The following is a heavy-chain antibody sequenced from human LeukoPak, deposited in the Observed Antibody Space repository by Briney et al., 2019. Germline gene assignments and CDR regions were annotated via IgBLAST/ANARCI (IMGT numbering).Heavy chain of an antibody. CDR2: MNPNSGNT. Sequence: ASVKVSCKASGYTFTSYDIDWVRQATGQGLGWMGWMNPNSGNTGYAQKFQGRVTMTRNTSISTAYMELSSLRSEDTAVYYCAGGPELRFLESEYFQHWGQGTLVTVSS. V-gene: IGHV1-8*01. J-gene: IGHJ1*01. D-gene: IGHD3-3*01. CDR3: AGGPELRFLESEYFQH. CDR1: GYTFTSYD.